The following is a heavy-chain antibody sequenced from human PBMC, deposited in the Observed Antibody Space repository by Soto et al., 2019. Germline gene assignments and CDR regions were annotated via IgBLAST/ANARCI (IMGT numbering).Heavy chain of an antibody. CDR2: IYHSGST. J-gene: IGHJ3*01. CDR1: GGSVNSADYS. D-gene: IGHD3-22*01. CDR3: ARVPIYYDSSGYYHYGTFDF. Sequence: ALSLPCAVSGGSVNSADYSWSWIRQPPGKVLEWIVYIYHSGSTYYNPSLKSRVTISLDRSNNHFSLKLSSVTAAETAVYYCARVPIYYDSSGYYHYGTFDFWGPGTMVTVPS. V-gene: IGHV4-30-2*01.